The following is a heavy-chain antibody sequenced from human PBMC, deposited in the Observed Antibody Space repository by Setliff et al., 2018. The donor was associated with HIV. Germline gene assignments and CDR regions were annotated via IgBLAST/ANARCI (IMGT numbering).Heavy chain of an antibody. CDR1: EFTFSSYA. V-gene: IGHV3-30*04. D-gene: IGHD6-13*01. Sequence: GGSLRLSCAASEFTFSSYAMHWVRQAPGKGLEWVAVISYDGINKYYADSVKGRFTISRDDSKNTLYLQMNSLKTEDTAVYYCTAALQQQVVRWFDPWGQGTLVTVS. J-gene: IGHJ5*02. CDR3: TAALQQQVVRWFDP. CDR2: ISYDGINK.